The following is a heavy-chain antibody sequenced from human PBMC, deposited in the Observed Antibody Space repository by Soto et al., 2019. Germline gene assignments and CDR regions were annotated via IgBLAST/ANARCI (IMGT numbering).Heavy chain of an antibody. CDR1: GGSISSYY. V-gene: IGHV4-59*01. Sequence: SETLSLTCTVSGGSISSYYWSWIRQPPGKGLEWIGYIYYSGSTNYNPSLKSRVTISVDTSKNQFSLKLSSVTAADTAVYYCAKYSSSWYVDYWGQGTLATVSS. CDR2: IYYSGST. D-gene: IGHD6-13*01. J-gene: IGHJ4*02. CDR3: AKYSSSWYVDY.